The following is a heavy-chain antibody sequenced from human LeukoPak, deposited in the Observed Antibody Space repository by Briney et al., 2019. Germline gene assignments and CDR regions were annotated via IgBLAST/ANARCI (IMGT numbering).Heavy chain of an antibody. CDR3: AISMAGRLAPSDLTGDY. Sequence: GGSLRLSCGAPGFTFSRYWMSWVRQAPGKGLEWLANINEDGSGKYYVDSVKGRFTMSRDNAKNSLYLQMNSLRAEDTAVYYCAISMAGRLAPSDLTGDYWGQGTLVTVSS. CDR1: GFTFSRYW. D-gene: IGHD6-6*01. CDR2: INEDGSGK. J-gene: IGHJ4*02. V-gene: IGHV3-7*05.